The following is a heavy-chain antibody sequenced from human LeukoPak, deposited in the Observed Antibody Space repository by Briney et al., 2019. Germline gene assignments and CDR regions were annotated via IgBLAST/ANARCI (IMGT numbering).Heavy chain of an antibody. CDR3: ARTSSLTPTPSFDY. J-gene: IGHJ4*02. Sequence: GGSLRLSCAASGFTLSNYWIHWVRQAPGKGLVWVSRINTDGTSPIYADSVKGRFTISRDNAKNTLYLQMNSLRAEDTAVYYCARTSSLTPTPSFDYWGQGTLVTVSS. D-gene: IGHD2-15*01. V-gene: IGHV3-74*01. CDR1: GFTLSNYW. CDR2: INTDGTSP.